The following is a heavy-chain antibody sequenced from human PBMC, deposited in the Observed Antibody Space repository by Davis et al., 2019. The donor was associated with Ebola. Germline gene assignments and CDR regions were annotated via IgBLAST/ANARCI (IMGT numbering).Heavy chain of an antibody. J-gene: IGHJ2*01. CDR2: TYHSGNT. D-gene: IGHD4-17*01. CDR3: ARDSFYGDYLTYFDL. CDR1: GDSISSNNW. V-gene: IGHV4-4*02. Sequence: MPSETLSLTCAVSGDSISSNNWWSWVRQTPGKGLEWIGETYHSGNTNYNPSLKSRVTISVDKSNNQFSLKLSSVTAADTAVYYCARDSFYGDYLTYFDLWGRGTLVTVSS.